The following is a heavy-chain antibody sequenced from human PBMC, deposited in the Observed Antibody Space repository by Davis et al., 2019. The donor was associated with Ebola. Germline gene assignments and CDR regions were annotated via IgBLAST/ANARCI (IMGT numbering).Heavy chain of an antibody. J-gene: IGHJ6*02. Sequence: PGGSLRLSCAASGFTFSDYYMSWIRQAPGKGLEWVSYISSSGSTIYYADSVKGRFTISRDNAKNSLYLQMNSLRAEDTAVYYCARVPDYGDFIYYYYYGMDVWGQGTTVTVSS. CDR2: ISSSGSTI. CDR1: GFTFSDYY. V-gene: IGHV3-11*04. CDR3: ARVPDYGDFIYYYYYGMDV. D-gene: IGHD4-17*01.